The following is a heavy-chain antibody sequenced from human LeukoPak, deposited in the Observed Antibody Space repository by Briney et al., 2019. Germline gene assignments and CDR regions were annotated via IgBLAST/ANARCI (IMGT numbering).Heavy chain of an antibody. V-gene: IGHV7-4-1*02. CDR2: INTNTGNP. Sequence: ASVKVSCKASGYTFTGYYMHWVRQAPGQGLEWMGWINTNTGNPTYAQGFTGRFVFSLDTSVSTAYLQISNLKAEDTAVYYCARVGVWELGDDYYYGMDVWGQGTTVTVSS. D-gene: IGHD1-26*01. J-gene: IGHJ6*02. CDR1: GYTFTGYY. CDR3: ARVGVWELGDDYYYGMDV.